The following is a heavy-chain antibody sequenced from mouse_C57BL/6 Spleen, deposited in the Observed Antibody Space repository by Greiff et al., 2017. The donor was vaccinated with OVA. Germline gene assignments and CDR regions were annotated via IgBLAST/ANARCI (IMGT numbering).Heavy chain of an antibody. V-gene: IGHV1-55*01. CDR2: IYPGSGST. D-gene: IGHD1-1*01. CDR1: GYTFTSYW. CDR3: ARTGSSYVGFAY. J-gene: IGHJ3*01. Sequence: VQLQQPGAELVKPGASVTMSCKASGYTFTSYWITWVKQRPGQGLEWIGDIYPGSGSTNYNEKFKSKATLTVDTSSSTAYMQLSSLTSEDSAVYYCARTGSSYVGFAYWGQGTLVTVSA.